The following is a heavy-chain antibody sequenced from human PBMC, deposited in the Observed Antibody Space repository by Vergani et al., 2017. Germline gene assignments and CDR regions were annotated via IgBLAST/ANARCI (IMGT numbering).Heavy chain of an antibody. Sequence: QVQLVQSGAEVKKTGSSVKVSCKASGGTFSSYAISWVRQATGHGLEWMGRIIPIFGTANYAQKFQGRVTITADASTSTAYMELSSLGSEDTAVYYCARGEVYTAMGIIRSYGMDVWGQGTTVTVSS. CDR3: ARGEVYTAMGIIRSYGMDV. D-gene: IGHD5-18*01. CDR1: GGTFSSYA. J-gene: IGHJ6*02. CDR2: IIPIFGTA. V-gene: IGHV1-69*18.